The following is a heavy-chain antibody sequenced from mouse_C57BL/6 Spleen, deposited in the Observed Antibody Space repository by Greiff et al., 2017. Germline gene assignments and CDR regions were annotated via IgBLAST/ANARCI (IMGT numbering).Heavy chain of an antibody. Sequence: VQLQESGAELVRPGASVKLSCKASGYTFTDYYINWVKQRPGQGLEWIARIYPGSGNTYYNEKFKGKATLTAEKSSSTAYMQLSSLTSEDSAVYFCARSGYGNGFAYWGQGTLVTVSA. D-gene: IGHD2-1*01. CDR3: ARSGYGNGFAY. J-gene: IGHJ3*01. CDR1: GYTFTDYY. V-gene: IGHV1-76*01. CDR2: IYPGSGNT.